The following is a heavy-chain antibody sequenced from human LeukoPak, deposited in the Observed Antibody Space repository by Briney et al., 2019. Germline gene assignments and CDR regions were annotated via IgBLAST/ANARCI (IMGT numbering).Heavy chain of an antibody. CDR1: GFTFSSYA. Sequence: GGSLRLSCAASGFTFSSYAMSWVRQAPGKGLEWVSAISGSGGSTYYADSVKGRFTISRDNSKNTLYLQMNSLRAEDTAVFYCAKSRYSNNYYGMDVWGQETTVTVSS. D-gene: IGHD4-11*01. CDR2: ISGSGGST. V-gene: IGHV3-23*01. J-gene: IGHJ6*02. CDR3: AKSRYSNNYYGMDV.